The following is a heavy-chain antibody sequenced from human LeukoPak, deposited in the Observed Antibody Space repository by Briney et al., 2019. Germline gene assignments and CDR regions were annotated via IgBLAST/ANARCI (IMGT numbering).Heavy chain of an antibody. Sequence: SETLSLTCSVSGDSLNIYYWNWIRQSPGMGLEWIGYFFYTGTSSYNPSLKSRVNMSVDTSKNLVSLTLRSVTAADTAVYYCARRPYHYHGLDVWGPGTTVIVSS. CDR1: GDSLNIYY. J-gene: IGHJ6*02. CDR3: ARRPYHYHGLDV. CDR2: FFYTGTS. V-gene: IGHV4-59*08.